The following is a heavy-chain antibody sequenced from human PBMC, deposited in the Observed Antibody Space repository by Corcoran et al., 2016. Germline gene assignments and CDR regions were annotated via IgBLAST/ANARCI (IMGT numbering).Heavy chain of an antibody. V-gene: IGHV4-38-2*02. CDR1: GYPISSGYY. CDR3: ARISSGWCDY. J-gene: IGHJ4*02. CDR2: IYHSGST. Sequence: QVQLQESGPGLVKPSETLSLTCTVSGYPISSGYYWGWIRQPPGKGLEWIGSIYHSGSTYYNPSLKSRVTISVDTSKNQFSLKLSSVTAADTAVYYCARISSGWCDYWGQGTLVTVSS. D-gene: IGHD6-19*01.